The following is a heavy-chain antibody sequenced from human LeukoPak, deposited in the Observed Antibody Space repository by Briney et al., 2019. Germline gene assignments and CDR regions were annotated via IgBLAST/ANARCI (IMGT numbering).Heavy chain of an antibody. V-gene: IGHV3-53*01. CDR2: IYTGGNT. Sequence: PGGSLRLSCAASGFTVDSNYLSWVRQAPGKGLEWVSTIYTGGNTYYAASVKGRFTISRDNSKNTLYLQMNSLRAEDTAVYYCARDRKYYYDSSGYYYTGPGGRTGMDVWGQGTTVTVSS. D-gene: IGHD3-22*01. CDR1: GFTVDSNY. CDR3: ARDRKYYYDSSGYYYTGPGGRTGMDV. J-gene: IGHJ6*02.